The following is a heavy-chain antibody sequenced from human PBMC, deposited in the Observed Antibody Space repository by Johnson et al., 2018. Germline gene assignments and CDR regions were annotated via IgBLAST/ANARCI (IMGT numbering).Heavy chain of an antibody. J-gene: IGHJ6*03. CDR3: TRPIPSEGSEPYYCYYMDV. D-gene: IGHD1-14*01. Sequence: VQLVQSGGGVVQPGGSLKLSCAGSGFTFSDSAMHWVRQASGKGLEWVGRIRSKGNSYATAYAASVRGRFTISRDDSKNTAFLQMNSLKTEDTAGYYCTRPIPSEGSEPYYCYYMDVWGKGTTVTVSS. V-gene: IGHV3-73*01. CDR2: IRSKGNSYAT. CDR1: GFTFSDSA.